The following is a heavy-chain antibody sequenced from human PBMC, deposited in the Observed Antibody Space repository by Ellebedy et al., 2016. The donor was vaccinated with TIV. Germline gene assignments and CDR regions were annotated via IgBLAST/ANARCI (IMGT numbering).Heavy chain of an antibody. Sequence: AASVKVSCKASGFTFTSSAMQWVRQARGQRLEWIGWIVVGSGNTNYAQKFQERITITRDMSTSTAYMELSSLRSEDTAVYYCAATAGDGYFDYWGQGTLVTVSS. CDR2: IVVGSGNT. J-gene: IGHJ4*02. CDR1: GFTFTSSA. V-gene: IGHV1-58*02. D-gene: IGHD2-21*02. CDR3: AATAGDGYFDY.